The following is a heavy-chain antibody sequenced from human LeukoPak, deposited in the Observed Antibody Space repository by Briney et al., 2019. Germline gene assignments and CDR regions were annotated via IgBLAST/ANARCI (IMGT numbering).Heavy chain of an antibody. Sequence: PGGSLRLSCAASGFIFSHYWMHWVRQAPGKGLVWVSRVNNDGSSTTYADSVKGRFTISRDNAKNTLYLQMNSLRAEDTAVYYCAKGGLRVTDYWGQGTLVTVSS. CDR3: AKGGLRVTDY. CDR1: GFIFSHYW. D-gene: IGHD5/OR15-5a*01. V-gene: IGHV3-74*03. J-gene: IGHJ4*02. CDR2: VNNDGSST.